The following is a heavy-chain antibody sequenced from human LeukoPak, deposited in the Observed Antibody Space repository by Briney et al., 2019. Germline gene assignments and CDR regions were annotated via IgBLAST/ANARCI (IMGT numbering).Heavy chain of an antibody. CDR1: GFTFGGSA. Sequence: GGSLRLSCAASGFTFGGSAMHWVRQAPGKGLEWVSSISSSSSYIYYADSVKGRFTISRDNAKNSLYLQMNSLRAEDTAVYYCARVTYYDSSGFFDYWGQGTLVTVSS. CDR2: ISSSSSYI. D-gene: IGHD3-22*01. CDR3: ARVTYYDSSGFFDY. V-gene: IGHV3-21*01. J-gene: IGHJ4*02.